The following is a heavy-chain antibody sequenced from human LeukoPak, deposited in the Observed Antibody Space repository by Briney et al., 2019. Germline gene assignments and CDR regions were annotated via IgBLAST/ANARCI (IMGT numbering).Heavy chain of an antibody. CDR1: GGSFSGYY. V-gene: IGHV4-34*01. CDR2: INHSGST. J-gene: IGHJ4*02. CDR3: ARLRSGSYYFDY. Sequence: SETLSLTCAVYGGSFSGYYWSWIRQPPGKGLEWIGEINHSGSTNYNPSLKSRVTMSVDTSKNQFSLKLSSVTAADTAVYYCARLRSGSYYFDYWGQGTLVTVSS. D-gene: IGHD1-26*01.